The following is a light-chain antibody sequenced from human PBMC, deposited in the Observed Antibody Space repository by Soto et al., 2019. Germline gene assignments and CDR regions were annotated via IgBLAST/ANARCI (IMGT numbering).Light chain of an antibody. CDR2: EGS. CDR3: CSDAGSSTVV. CDR1: SSDVGSYNL. Sequence: QSALTQPASVSGSPGQSITISCTGTSSDVGSYNLVSWYQQHPGKAPKLMSYEGSKRPSGVSNCFSGSKSGNTAFLTISGLHAEDEAYYYCCSDAGSSTVVFGGGTKLTVL. J-gene: IGLJ2*01. V-gene: IGLV2-23*01.